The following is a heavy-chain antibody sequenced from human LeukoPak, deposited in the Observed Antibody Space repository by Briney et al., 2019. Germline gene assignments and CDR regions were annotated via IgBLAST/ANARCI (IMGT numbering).Heavy chain of an antibody. D-gene: IGHD3-9*01. V-gene: IGHV4-39*01. CDR1: GYSISSSSYY. CDR3: ARAPMYYDILTGYYMGGAFDI. J-gene: IGHJ3*02. Sequence: SETLSLTCTVSGYSISSSSYYWGWIRQPPGKGLEWIGSIYYSGSTYYNPSLKSRVTISVDTSKNQFSLKLSSVTAADTAVYYCARAPMYYDILTGYYMGGAFDIWGQGTMVTVSS. CDR2: IYYSGST.